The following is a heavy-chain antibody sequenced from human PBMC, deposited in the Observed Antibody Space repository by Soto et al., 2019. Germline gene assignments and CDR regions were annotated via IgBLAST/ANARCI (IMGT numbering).Heavy chain of an antibody. CDR3: TRDGMTTGDT. V-gene: IGHV4-4*07. CDR1: GVSVTSYT. D-gene: IGHD2-21*02. CDR2: VFSSVSA. J-gene: IGHJ4*02. Sequence: SETLSRTCFVSGVSVTSYTWSWVRQPANKGLEWIGRVFSSVSATYSPSLKSRVRISMDTQENRISLKLDSVTAADAGVYYCTRDGMTTGDTWGRGTLVTVYS.